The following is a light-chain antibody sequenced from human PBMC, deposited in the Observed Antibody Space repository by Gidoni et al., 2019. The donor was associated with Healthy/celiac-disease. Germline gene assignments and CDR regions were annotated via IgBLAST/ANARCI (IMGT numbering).Light chain of an antibody. CDR1: YSDVGGYNY. CDR2: DVS. J-gene: IGLJ3*02. Sequence: QSALTQPASVSGSPGQSITISCTGTYSDVGGYNYVSWYQQLPGIAPKLLIHDVSNRPSGVSTRFSGSKSGNTASLTISGLQAEDEADYYCSSYTSSSTLVFGGGTKLTVL. CDR3: SSYTSSSTLV. V-gene: IGLV2-14*01.